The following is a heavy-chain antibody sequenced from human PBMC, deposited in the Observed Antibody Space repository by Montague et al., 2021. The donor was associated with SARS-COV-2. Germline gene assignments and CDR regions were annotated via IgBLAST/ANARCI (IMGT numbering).Heavy chain of an antibody. V-gene: IGHV4-39*01. CDR1: GGSIISSSYY. J-gene: IGHJ5*02. D-gene: IGHD2-2*01. CDR2: IYYSGST. CDR3: ARQGDQLLLEYWFDP. Sequence: SETLSLTCTVSGGSIISSSYYWGWIRQPPGKGLEWIGSIYYSGSTYYNPSLKSRVTISVDTSKNQFSLKLSSVTAADTAVYYCARQGDQLLLEYWFDPWGQGTLVTVSS.